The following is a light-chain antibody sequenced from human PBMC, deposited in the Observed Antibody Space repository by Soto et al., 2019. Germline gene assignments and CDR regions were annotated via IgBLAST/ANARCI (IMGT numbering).Light chain of an antibody. Sequence: ETVMTQSPATLSVSPGERATLSCRASQSVGNYLAWYQHKPGQSPRLLISGASARATGIPARFSGSGSGTEFTLTISSLQSEYCAVYDCQHYNDWPRTFGQGTKVEVK. CDR1: QSVGNY. CDR3: QHYNDWPRT. J-gene: IGKJ1*01. V-gene: IGKV3-15*01. CDR2: GAS.